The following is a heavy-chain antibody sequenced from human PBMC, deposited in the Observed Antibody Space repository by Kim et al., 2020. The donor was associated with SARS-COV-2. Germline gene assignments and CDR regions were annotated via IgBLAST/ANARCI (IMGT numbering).Heavy chain of an antibody. J-gene: IGHJ6*02. D-gene: IGHD1-26*01. V-gene: IGHV3-30*01. Sequence: ADSVTGRFTISRDNSKTTLYLQLNSLSAEDTAVYYCARAGSGSYYYGMDVWGQGTTVTVSS. CDR3: ARAGSGSYYYGMDV.